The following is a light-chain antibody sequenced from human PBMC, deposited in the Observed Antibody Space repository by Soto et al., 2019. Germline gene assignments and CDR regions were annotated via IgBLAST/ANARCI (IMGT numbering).Light chain of an antibody. V-gene: IGKV1-5*01. CDR2: DAS. CDR1: QSNSSW. J-gene: IGKJ1*01. Sequence: DIQMAQSPCTLSASVGGRVTIACRANQSNSSWLAWYRQKPGKAPKLLIYDASSLESGVPSRFSGSGSGTEFTLTISSLQPDDFATYYCQHYDSYPWTFGQGTKVDIK. CDR3: QHYDSYPWT.